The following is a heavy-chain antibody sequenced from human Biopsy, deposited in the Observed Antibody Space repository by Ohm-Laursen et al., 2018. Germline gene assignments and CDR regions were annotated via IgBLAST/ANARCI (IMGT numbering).Heavy chain of an antibody. Sequence: SSVKVSCKTSGYTYSDYGVSWVRQAPGQGLEWMGWISGLNGIKTSASKFQGRLTMTTDRSASTAYMELRGLRSDDTAVYYCTRDLQTRAETFDSWGQGTLVTVSS. CDR1: GYTYSDYG. J-gene: IGHJ5*01. CDR3: TRDLQTRAETFDS. V-gene: IGHV1-18*01. D-gene: IGHD4-11*01. CDR2: ISGLNGIK.